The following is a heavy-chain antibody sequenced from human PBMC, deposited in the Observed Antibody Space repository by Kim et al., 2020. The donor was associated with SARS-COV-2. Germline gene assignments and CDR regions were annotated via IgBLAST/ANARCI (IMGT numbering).Heavy chain of an antibody. D-gene: IGHD3-22*01. CDR3: ARAFSYYYDSSGYYYYYYGMDV. Sequence: SETLSLTCTVSGGSISSYYWSWIRQPAGKGLEWIGRIYTSGSTNYNPPLKSRVTMSVDTSKNQFSLKLSSVTAADTAVYYCARAFSYYYDSSGYYYYYYGMDVWGQGTTVTVSS. V-gene: IGHV4-4*07. J-gene: IGHJ6*02. CDR1: GGSISSYY. CDR2: IYTSGST.